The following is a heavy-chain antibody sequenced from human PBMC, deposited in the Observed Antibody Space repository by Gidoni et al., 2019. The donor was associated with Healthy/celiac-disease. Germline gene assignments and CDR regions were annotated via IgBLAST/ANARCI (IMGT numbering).Heavy chain of an antibody. CDR2: IYYSGST. V-gene: IGHV4-39*01. D-gene: IGHD3-3*01. CDR1: GGSISSSSYY. CDR3: ARGFQNLRFLEWFLYNWFDP. J-gene: IGHJ5*02. Sequence: QLQLQESGPGLVKPSETLSLTCTVSGGSISSSSYYWGWIRQPPGKGLEWIGSIYYSGSTYYNPSLKSRVTISVDTSKNQFSLKLSSVTAADTAVYYCARGFQNLRFLEWFLYNWFDPWGQGTLVTVSS.